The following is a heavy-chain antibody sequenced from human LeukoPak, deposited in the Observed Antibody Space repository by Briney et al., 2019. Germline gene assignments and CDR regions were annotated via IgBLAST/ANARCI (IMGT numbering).Heavy chain of an antibody. Sequence: GESLKISCKGSGYSFTSYWIGWVRQMPGKGLEWMGIIYPGDSDTRYSPSFQGQVTISADKSISTAYLQWSSLKASDTAMYYCARLGGPKVLNEYNWFDPWGQGTLVTVSS. CDR1: GYSFTSYW. D-gene: IGHD1-26*01. J-gene: IGHJ5*02. CDR2: IYPGDSDT. V-gene: IGHV5-51*01. CDR3: ARLGGPKVLNEYNWFDP.